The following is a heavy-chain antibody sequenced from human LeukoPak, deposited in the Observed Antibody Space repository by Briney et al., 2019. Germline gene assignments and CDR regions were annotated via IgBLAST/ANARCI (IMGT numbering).Heavy chain of an antibody. CDR3: ARSTSHWYFDL. CDR1: GGSISSYY. J-gene: IGHJ2*01. Sequence: SETLSLTCTVSGGSISSYYWSWIRQSPGKGLEWTGYIYYSGSTNYNPSLKSRVTISVDTSKNQFSLKLSSVTAADTAVYYCARSTSHWYFDLWGRGTLVTVSS. CDR2: IYYSGST. V-gene: IGHV4-59*08. D-gene: IGHD5/OR15-5a*01.